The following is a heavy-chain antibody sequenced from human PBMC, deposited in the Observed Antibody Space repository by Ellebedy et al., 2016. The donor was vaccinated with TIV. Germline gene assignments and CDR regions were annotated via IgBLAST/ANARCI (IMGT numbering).Heavy chain of an antibody. J-gene: IGHJ6*02. Sequence: ASVKVSCKASGYTFTGYYMHWVRQAPGQGLEWMGGIIPIFGTANYAQKLQGRVTMTRDTSTSTVYMELSSLRSEDTAVYYCARDLVYCGGDCSHKPNYGMDVWGQGTTVTVSS. V-gene: IGHV1-46*04. CDR2: IIPIFGTA. CDR3: ARDLVYCGGDCSHKPNYGMDV. D-gene: IGHD2-21*02. CDR1: GYTFTGYY.